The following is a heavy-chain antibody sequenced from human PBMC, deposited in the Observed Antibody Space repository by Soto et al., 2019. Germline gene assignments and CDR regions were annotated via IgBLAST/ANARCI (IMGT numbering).Heavy chain of an antibody. Sequence: SETLSLTCTVSGGSISSYYWSWIRQPPGKGLEWIGYIYYSGSTNYNPSLKSRVTISVDTSKNQFSLKLSSVTAADTAVYYCARGISMDYGDLLFDPWGQGTLVTV. CDR2: IYYSGST. V-gene: IGHV4-59*01. CDR1: GGSISSYY. D-gene: IGHD4-17*01. J-gene: IGHJ5*02. CDR3: ARGISMDYGDLLFDP.